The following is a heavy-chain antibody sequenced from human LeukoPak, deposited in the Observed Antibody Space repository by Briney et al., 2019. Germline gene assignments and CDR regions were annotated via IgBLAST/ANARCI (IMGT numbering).Heavy chain of an antibody. D-gene: IGHD6-19*01. CDR2: IYTSGST. CDR1: GGSISSYY. CDR3: ATGYSSGWDFDY. J-gene: IGHJ4*02. Sequence: SETLSLTCTVSGGSISSYYWSWFRQPAGKGLEWIGRIYTSGSTNYNPSLKSRVTMSVDTSKNQFSLKLRSVTAAVTAVYFCATGYSSGWDFDYWLRGTVVTASS. V-gene: IGHV4-4*07.